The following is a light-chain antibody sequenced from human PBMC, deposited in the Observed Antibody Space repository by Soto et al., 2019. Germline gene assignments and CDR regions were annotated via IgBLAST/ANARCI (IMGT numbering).Light chain of an antibody. CDR3: QQSYSTPLT. Sequence: DIQMTQSPSSLSASVGDRVTITCRASQNISSYLNWYQQKPGTAPKLLIYTASSLQSGVPSRFSGSGSGTDFTLTISRLHPEDFATHYCQQSYSTPLTSGGGTKVEIK. CDR1: QNISSY. CDR2: TAS. V-gene: IGKV1-39*01. J-gene: IGKJ4*01.